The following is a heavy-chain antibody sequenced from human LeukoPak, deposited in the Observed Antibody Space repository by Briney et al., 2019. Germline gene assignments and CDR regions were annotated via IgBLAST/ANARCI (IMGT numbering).Heavy chain of an antibody. D-gene: IGHD4-17*01. CDR1: GDCVSSNSAA. CDR2: TYYRSKWYN. CDR3: AREGFGDYGDYGDAFDI. J-gene: IGHJ3*02. V-gene: IGHV6-1*01. Sequence: SQTLSVTCAIPGDCVSSNSAAWNWIRQSPARGLEWLGRTYYRSKWYNDYAVSVKSRITINPDTSKNQFSLQLNSVTPEDTAVYYCAREGFGDYGDYGDAFDIWGQGTMVTVSS.